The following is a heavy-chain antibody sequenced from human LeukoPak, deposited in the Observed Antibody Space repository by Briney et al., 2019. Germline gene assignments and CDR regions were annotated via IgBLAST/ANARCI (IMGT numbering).Heavy chain of an antibody. CDR2: IDERGTNA. CDR3: IRDEALWRLDY. CDR1: GFTLSNYW. J-gene: IGHJ4*02. V-gene: IGHV3-74*03. Sequence: GGSLRLSCAAAGFTLSNYWVHGVRQAPGKGLVWVSRIDERGTNAMYADSVKGRFSISKDNAKNTVNLQMNSLRAEDTGVYYCIRDEALWRLDYWGQGTLVTVSS. D-gene: IGHD2-21*01.